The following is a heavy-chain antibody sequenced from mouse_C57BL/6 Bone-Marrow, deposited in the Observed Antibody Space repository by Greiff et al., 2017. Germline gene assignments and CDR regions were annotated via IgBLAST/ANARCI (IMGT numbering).Heavy chain of an antibody. V-gene: IGHV1-19*01. CDR1: GYTFTDYY. CDR2: IHPYNGGT. Sequence: VQLQQSGPVLVKPGASVKMSCKASGYTFTDYYMNWVKQSHGKSLEWIGVIHPYNGGTSYNQKFKGKATLTVDKSSSTAYMELNSLTSEDSAVYYDASSGLYGSSYDYAMDYWGQGTSVTVSS. CDR3: ASSGLYGSSYDYAMDY. J-gene: IGHJ4*01. D-gene: IGHD1-1*01.